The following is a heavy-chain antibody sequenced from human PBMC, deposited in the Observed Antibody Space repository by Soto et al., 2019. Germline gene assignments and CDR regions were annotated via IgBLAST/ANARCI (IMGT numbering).Heavy chain of an antibody. D-gene: IGHD6-6*01. CDR1: GFTFRRYA. J-gene: IGHJ4*02. CDR2: ISSSGSST. V-gene: IGHV3-23*01. CDR3: AKAPIAARARWGDS. Sequence: PGGSLRLSCAASGFTFRRYAMSWGRHAPGKGLEWVSGISSSGSSTDYADSVKGRFTIYRDNSKNTLFLQMNRLRDEDAAIYYCAKAPIAARARWGDSWGKGTLVTVSS.